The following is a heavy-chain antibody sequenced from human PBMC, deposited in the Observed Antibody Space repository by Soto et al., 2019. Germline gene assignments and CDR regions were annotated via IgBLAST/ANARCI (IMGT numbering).Heavy chain of an antibody. V-gene: IGHV4-59*01. Sequence: QVQLQESGPGLVKPSETLSLTCTVSGGSISSYYWSWIRQPPGKGLEWIGYIYYSGSTNYNPSLKSPVTRSVETSKNQFSLKLSSVTAADTAVYYCARGPHRLDYWGQGTLVTVSS. CDR2: IYYSGST. CDR1: GGSISSYY. J-gene: IGHJ4*02. CDR3: ARGPHRLDY.